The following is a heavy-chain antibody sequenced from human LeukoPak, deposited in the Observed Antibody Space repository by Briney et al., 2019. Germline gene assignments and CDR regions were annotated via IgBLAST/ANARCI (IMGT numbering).Heavy chain of an antibody. CDR1: GFTFSSYS. V-gene: IGHV3-21*01. D-gene: IGHD6-13*01. J-gene: IGHJ4*02. CDR3: ARAAAGNRGWDWYYLDY. CDR2: ISSSSSDI. Sequence: GGSLRLSCADSGFTFSSYSMNWVRQAPGKGLEWVSSISSSSSDIYYADSVKGRFTISRDNAKNSLFLQMNNLRAEDTAVYYCARAAAGNRGWDWYYLDYWGQGTLVSVSS.